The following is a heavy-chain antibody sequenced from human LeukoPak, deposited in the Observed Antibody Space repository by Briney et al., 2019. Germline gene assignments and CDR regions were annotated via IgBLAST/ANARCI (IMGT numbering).Heavy chain of an antibody. Sequence: SETLSLTCNVSGGSIRSGTYYWSWIRQFAGKGLEWIGRFYTSGSTNYNPSLKSRVTISVDTSKNHFSLKLTSVTAADTAVYYCARGYPYGSNWSIFDLWGQGALVTVSS. V-gene: IGHV4-61*02. CDR3: ARGYPYGSNWSIFDL. CDR1: GGSIRSGTYY. D-gene: IGHD6-13*01. CDR2: FYTSGST. J-gene: IGHJ4*02.